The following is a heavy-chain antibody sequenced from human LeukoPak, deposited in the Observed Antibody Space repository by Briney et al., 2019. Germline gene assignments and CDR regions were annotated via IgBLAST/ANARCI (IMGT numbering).Heavy chain of an antibody. J-gene: IGHJ5*02. D-gene: IGHD2-2*01. CDR2: INHSGST. V-gene: IGHV4-34*01. CDR1: GGSFSGYY. Sequence: SETLSLTCAVYGGSFSGYYWSWIRQPPGKGLEWIGEINHSGSTNYNPSLKSQVTISVDTSKNQFSLKLSSVTAADTAVYYCARGRSSGVIVVVPRWFDPWGQGTLVTVSS. CDR3: ARGRSSGVIVVVPRWFDP.